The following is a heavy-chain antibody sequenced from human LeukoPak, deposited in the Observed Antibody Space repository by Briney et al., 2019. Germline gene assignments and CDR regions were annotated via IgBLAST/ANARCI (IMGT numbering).Heavy chain of an antibody. CDR2: INWSGRST. V-gene: IGHV3-20*01. J-gene: IGHJ4*02. CDR3: ARDTYCSGGSCLRDY. CDR1: GFTFDDYG. Sequence: GGSLRLSCAASGFTFDDYGMSWVRQAPGKGLEWVSGINWSGRSTGYAESVKGRFTISRDNAKNSLYLQMNSLRAEDTALYNCARDTYCSGGSCLRDYWGQGTLVTVSS. D-gene: IGHD2-15*01.